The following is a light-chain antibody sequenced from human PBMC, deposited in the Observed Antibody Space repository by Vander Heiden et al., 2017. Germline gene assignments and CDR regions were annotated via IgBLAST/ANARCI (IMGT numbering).Light chain of an antibody. Sequence: QSALTQPPAVSGSPGQSVSIPCTGTSRDVGGYNRVSCYQRPPGTAPKLIIFEVTNRPSGVPDRFSGSKSGDAASLTISGLQAEDEADYYCSSYTSSATLVFGGGTKLTVL. V-gene: IGLV2-18*02. J-gene: IGLJ2*01. CDR1: SRDVGGYNR. CDR3: SSYTSSATLV. CDR2: EVT.